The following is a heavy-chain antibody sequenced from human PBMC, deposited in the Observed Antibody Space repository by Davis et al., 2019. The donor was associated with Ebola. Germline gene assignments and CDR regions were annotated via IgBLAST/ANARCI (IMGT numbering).Heavy chain of an antibody. D-gene: IGHD3-16*01. CDR3: ASALAMGV. Sequence: SLKISCAASGFTFSSYEMNWVRQAPGKGLEWASGISWNSGSIGYADSVKGRFTISRDNAKNSLYLQMNSLRAEDTAVYYCASALAMGVWGQGTTVTVSS. CDR2: ISWNSGSI. V-gene: IGHV3-9*01. J-gene: IGHJ6*02. CDR1: GFTFSSYE.